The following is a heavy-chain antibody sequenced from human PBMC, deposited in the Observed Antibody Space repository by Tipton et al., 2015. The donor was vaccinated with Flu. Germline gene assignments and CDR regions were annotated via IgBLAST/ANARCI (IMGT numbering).Heavy chain of an antibody. V-gene: IGHV1-2*02. Sequence: QLVQSGAEVKKPGASVKVSCKASGYTFAGYYIHWVRQAPGQGLEYMGWINPNGGATNYAQKFQGRVTMTRDTSSTSAYMELNSLRADDTAFYYCARDRGYSYGFVLDAFDIWGQGTVVTVSS. D-gene: IGHD5-18*01. CDR3: ARDRGYSYGFVLDAFDI. CDR2: INPNGGAT. J-gene: IGHJ3*02. CDR1: GYTFAGYY.